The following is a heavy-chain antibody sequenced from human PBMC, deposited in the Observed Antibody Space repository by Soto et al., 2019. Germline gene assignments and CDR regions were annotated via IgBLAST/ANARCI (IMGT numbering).Heavy chain of an antibody. J-gene: IGHJ6*02. V-gene: IGHV3-48*02. CDR3: ASSGKTYYYYYGMDV. CDR2: ITSKSTTI. CDR1: GFTFTSYS. D-gene: IGHD6-19*01. Sequence: GGSLRLSCAASGFTFTSYSMNWVRQAPGQGLEWVSYITSKSTTIKYADSVKGRFTVSRDNAKNSLYLQLNSLRDEDTAVYYCASSGKTYYYYYGMDVWGQGTTVTVSS.